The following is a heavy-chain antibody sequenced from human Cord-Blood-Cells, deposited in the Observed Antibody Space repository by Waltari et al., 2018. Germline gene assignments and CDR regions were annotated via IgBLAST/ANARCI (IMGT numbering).Heavy chain of an antibody. D-gene: IGHD3-10*01. V-gene: IGHV3-53*04. CDR1: GFPDRTNY. J-gene: IGHJ3*02. Sequence: EVQLVASGGGLLQPGGSLRLSCAASGFPDRTNYLTWVRQAPGQGLEWVLVIYSGGRTYYADSVKGRFTISRHNSKNTLYLQMNSLRAEDTAVYYCAAVHSGSYAFDIWGQGTMVTVSS. CDR2: IYSGGRT. CDR3: AAVHSGSYAFDI.